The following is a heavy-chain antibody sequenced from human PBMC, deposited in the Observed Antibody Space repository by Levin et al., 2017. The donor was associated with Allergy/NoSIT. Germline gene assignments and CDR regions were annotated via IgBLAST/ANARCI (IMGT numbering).Heavy chain of an antibody. CDR3: AKEMTRVIPVFDC. Sequence: GGSLRLSCAASGFTFSSYAMSWVRQAPGKGLEWVSAITDSGRTYYADSVKFRFTVSRDNSKNTLYLQMNSLRADDTAVYYCAKEMTRVIPVFDCWGQGTLVTVSS. D-gene: IGHD4-17*01. CDR2: ITDSGRT. CDR1: GFTFSSYA. J-gene: IGHJ4*02. V-gene: IGHV3-23*01.